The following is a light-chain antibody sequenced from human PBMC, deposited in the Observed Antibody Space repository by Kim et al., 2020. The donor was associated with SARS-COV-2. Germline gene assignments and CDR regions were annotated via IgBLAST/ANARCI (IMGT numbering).Light chain of an antibody. CDR1: QSISGW. V-gene: IGKV1-5*01. CDR3: LQYGTYWT. J-gene: IGKJ1*01. Sequence: DIQMTQSPSTRSASVGDRVTITCRASQSISGWLAWYQQTPGRAPKLLIYDASSLQSGVPSRFSGSGSGTEFTLTISGLHPDDFATYYCLQYGTYWTFGQGTKVEIK. CDR2: DAS.